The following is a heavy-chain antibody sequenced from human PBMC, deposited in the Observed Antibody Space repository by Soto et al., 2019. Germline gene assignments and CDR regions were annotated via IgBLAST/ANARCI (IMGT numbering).Heavy chain of an antibody. V-gene: IGHV1-8*01. D-gene: IGHD1-26*01. J-gene: IGHJ4*02. CDR2: MQPSTGRT. CDR3: ARGVSAGVEY. CDR1: GYSFTSLD. Sequence: QVQLVQSGAEVREPGASVKVSCKAAGYSFTSLDINWVRQTAGQGLEWMGWMQPSTGRTGYAQKFQGRVTMTRDTSRNTAYMALTTLTSADTAFSSCARGVSAGVEYWGQGTLVTVSS.